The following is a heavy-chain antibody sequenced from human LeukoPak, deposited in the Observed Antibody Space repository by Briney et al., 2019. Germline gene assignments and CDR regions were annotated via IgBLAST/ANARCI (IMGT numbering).Heavy chain of an antibody. Sequence: PSETLSLTCAVYGGSFSGYYWSWIRQPPGKGLEWIGEINHSGSTNYNPSLKSRVTISVDTSKNQFSLKLSSVTAADTAVYYCAKSSVAEFDYWGQGTPVTVSS. V-gene: IGHV4-34*01. CDR1: GGSFSGYY. CDR3: AKSSVAEFDY. CDR2: INHSGST. J-gene: IGHJ4*02. D-gene: IGHD6-19*01.